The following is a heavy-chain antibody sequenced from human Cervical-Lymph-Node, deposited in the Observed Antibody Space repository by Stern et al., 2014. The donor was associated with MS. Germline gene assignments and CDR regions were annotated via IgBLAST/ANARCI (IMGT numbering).Heavy chain of an antibody. D-gene: IGHD2-2*01. V-gene: IGHV5-51*01. J-gene: IGHJ2*01. CDR1: GYSFTNYW. Sequence: VQLVQSGAVVKEPGEFLKISCQTSGYSFTNYWIGWVRQMPGQGLEWMGIIYPGDSNAKSSPPFMAKVPISAAKPTNTAYVQWSSLKASDTATYYCARRAGYCSRTNCYAYWYFDLWGRGTLVTVSS. CDR3: ARRAGYCSRTNCYAYWYFDL. CDR2: IYPGDSNA.